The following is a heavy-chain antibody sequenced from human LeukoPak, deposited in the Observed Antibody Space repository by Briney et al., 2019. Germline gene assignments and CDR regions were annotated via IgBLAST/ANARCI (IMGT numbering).Heavy chain of an antibody. CDR3: ARDGITGTTYDAFDI. CDR1: GFTFSSYS. J-gene: IGHJ3*02. V-gene: IGHV3-21*04. D-gene: IGHD1-20*01. Sequence: GGSLRLSCAASGFTFSSYSMNWVRQAPGKGLEWVSSISSSSSYIYYADSVKGRFTISRDNAKNSLYLQMNSLRAEDTAVYYCARDGITGTTYDAFDIWGQGTMVTVSS. CDR2: ISSSSSYI.